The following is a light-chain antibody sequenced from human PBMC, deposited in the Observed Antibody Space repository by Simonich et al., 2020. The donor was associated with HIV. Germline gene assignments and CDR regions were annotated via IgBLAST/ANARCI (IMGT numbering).Light chain of an antibody. Sequence: EIVLTQSPGTLSLSPGERATLSCRASQSVSSYLAWYQQKPGQAPRLLIFDASHRATGIPARFSGSGSGTDFTLTISSLQPDDFATYYCQQYNSYSPRWTFGQGTKLEIK. V-gene: IGKV3-11*01. CDR2: DAS. CDR1: QSVSSY. J-gene: IGKJ2*02. CDR3: QQYNSYSPRWT.